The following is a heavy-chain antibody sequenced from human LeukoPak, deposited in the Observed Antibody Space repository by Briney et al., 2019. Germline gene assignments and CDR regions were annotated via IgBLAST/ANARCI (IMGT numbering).Heavy chain of an antibody. Sequence: ASVKVSCKASGYTFTGHYMHWVRQAPGQGLEWMGRINPNSGGTNYAQKFQGRVTMTRDTSISTAYMELSRLRSDDTAVYYCARPLTDRNYYYGMDVWGQGTTVTVSS. CDR2: INPNSGGT. CDR3: ARPLTDRNYYYGMDV. J-gene: IGHJ6*02. CDR1: GYTFTGHY. V-gene: IGHV1-2*06.